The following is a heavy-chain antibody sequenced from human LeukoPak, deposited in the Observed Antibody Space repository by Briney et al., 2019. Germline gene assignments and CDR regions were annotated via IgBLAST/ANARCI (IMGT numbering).Heavy chain of an antibody. Sequence: GESLKISCKGSGYGFTIYWIGWVRQMPGKGLEWMGIIYPGDSDTRYSPSFQGQVTISADRSINTAYLQWSSLKASDTAIYYCARRLKNSNGWTFDYWGQRTLVTVSS. CDR3: ARRLKNSNGWTFDY. D-gene: IGHD6-19*01. J-gene: IGHJ4*02. CDR2: IYPGDSDT. V-gene: IGHV5-51*01. CDR1: GYGFTIYW.